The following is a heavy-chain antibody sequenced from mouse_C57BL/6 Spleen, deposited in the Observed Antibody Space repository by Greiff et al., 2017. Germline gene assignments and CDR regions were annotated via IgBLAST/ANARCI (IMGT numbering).Heavy chain of an antibody. CDR3: GTGTWGFAY. D-gene: IGHD4-1*01. J-gene: IGHJ3*01. V-gene: IGHV1-42*01. CDR1: GYSFTGYY. Sequence: VQLKQSGPELVKPGASVKISCKASGYSFTGYYMNWVKQRPEQSLEWIGEINPSTGGTTYNQKFKAKATLTVDKSSSTAYMQRKSLTSGDSAVYYCGTGTWGFAYWGQGTLVTVSA. CDR2: INPSTGGT.